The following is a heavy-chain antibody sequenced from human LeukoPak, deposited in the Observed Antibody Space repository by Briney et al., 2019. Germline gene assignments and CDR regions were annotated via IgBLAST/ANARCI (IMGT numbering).Heavy chain of an antibody. Sequence: KPSETLSLTCTVSGGSISSGGYYWSWIRQHPGKGLEWIGYIYYSGSTNYNPSLKSRVTISVDTSKNQFSLKLSSVTAADTAVYYCARHSISADFWSGYYGSGAPVDAFDIWGQGTMVTVSS. CDR3: ARHSISADFWSGYYGSGAPVDAFDI. CDR1: GGSISSGGYY. D-gene: IGHD3-3*01. CDR2: IYYSGST. V-gene: IGHV4-61*08. J-gene: IGHJ3*02.